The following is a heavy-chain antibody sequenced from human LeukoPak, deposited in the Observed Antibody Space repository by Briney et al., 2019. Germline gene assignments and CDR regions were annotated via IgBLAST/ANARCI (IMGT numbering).Heavy chain of an antibody. Sequence: ASVKVSCKASGGTFSSYAISWVRQAPGQGLEWMGWISAYNGNTNYAQKLQGRVTMTTDTSTSTAYMELRSLRSDDTAVYYCASYATTSQAFDIWGQGTMVTVSS. V-gene: IGHV1-18*01. CDR3: ASYATTSQAFDI. J-gene: IGHJ3*02. D-gene: IGHD1-26*01. CDR2: ISAYNGNT. CDR1: GGTFSSYA.